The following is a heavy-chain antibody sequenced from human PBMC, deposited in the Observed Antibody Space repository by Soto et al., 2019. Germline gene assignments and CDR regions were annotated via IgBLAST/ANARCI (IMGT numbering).Heavy chain of an antibody. V-gene: IGHV4-39*07. J-gene: IGHJ4*02. CDR2: FYYSGSP. Sequence: SETLSLTCTVSGDSIRSSSHYWAWNRQPPGKGLEWIGGFYYSGSPYYNPSLKSRVTISVDTSKNQFSLKLSSVTAADTAVYYCAREKPYSSSWYHDYWGQGTLVTVSS. CDR3: AREKPYSSSWYHDY. CDR1: GDSIRSSSHY. D-gene: IGHD6-13*01.